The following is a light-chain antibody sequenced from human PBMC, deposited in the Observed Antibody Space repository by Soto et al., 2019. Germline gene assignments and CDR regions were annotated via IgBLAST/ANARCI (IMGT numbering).Light chain of an antibody. Sequence: QSVLTQPASVSGSPGQSITISCTGTSSDVGGYNYVSWYQQHPGKAPKLMIYEVSNWPSGVSNRFSGSKSGNTASLTISGLQAEDEADYYCSSYTSSSTYVFGTGTKLIVL. V-gene: IGLV2-14*01. CDR3: SSYTSSSTYV. CDR1: SSDVGGYNY. J-gene: IGLJ1*01. CDR2: EVS.